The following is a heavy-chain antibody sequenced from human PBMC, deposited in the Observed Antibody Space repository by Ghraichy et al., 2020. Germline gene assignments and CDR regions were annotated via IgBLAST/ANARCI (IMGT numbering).Heavy chain of an antibody. CDR3: ATDVSGSYYH. Sequence: ASVKVSCQVSGYTLTELSMHWVRQAPGKGLEWMGGFDPEDGEKIYAQKFQGRVTMTEDTSTDTAYMELSTLRSDDTAVYYCATDVSGSYYHWGQGTLVPVSS. D-gene: IGHD1-26*01. CDR2: FDPEDGEK. V-gene: IGHV1-24*01. CDR1: GYTLTELS. J-gene: IGHJ5*02.